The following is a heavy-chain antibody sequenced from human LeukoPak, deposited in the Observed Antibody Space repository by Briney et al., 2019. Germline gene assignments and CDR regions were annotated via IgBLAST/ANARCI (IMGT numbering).Heavy chain of an antibody. V-gene: IGHV3-21*05. CDR3: AKDLLLWFGGEYNWFDP. CDR2: ISSSSSYI. Sequence: PGGSLRLSCAASGFTFSSYSMNWVRQAPGKGLEWVSYISSSSSYIYYADSVKGRFTISRDNAKNSLYLQMNSLRAEDTAVYYCAKDLLLWFGGEYNWFDPWGQGTLVTVSS. CDR1: GFTFSSYS. D-gene: IGHD3-10*01. J-gene: IGHJ5*02.